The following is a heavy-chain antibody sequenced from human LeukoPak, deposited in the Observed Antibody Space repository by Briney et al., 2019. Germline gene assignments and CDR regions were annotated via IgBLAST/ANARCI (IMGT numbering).Heavy chain of an antibody. Sequence: SETLSLTCTVSGGSISSYYWSWIRQPPGKGLEWIGYIYYSGSTNYNPSLKSRVTISVDTSKNQFSLKLSSVTAADTAVYYCARGGYSGYDLDYWGQGTLVTISS. CDR3: ARGGYSGYDLDY. CDR1: GGSISSYY. CDR2: IYYSGST. J-gene: IGHJ4*02. D-gene: IGHD5-12*01. V-gene: IGHV4-59*01.